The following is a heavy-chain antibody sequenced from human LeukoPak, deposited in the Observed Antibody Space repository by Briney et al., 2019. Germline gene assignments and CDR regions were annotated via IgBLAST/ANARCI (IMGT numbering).Heavy chain of an antibody. CDR3: TTFYYYGSGSYFYYMDV. CDR2: IKSKTDGGTT. J-gene: IGHJ6*03. CDR1: GFTFSNAW. Sequence: GGSLRLSCAASGFTFSNAWMSWVRQAPGKGLEWVGRIKSKTDGGTTDYAAPVKGRFTISRDDSKNTLYLQMNSLKTEDTAVYYCTTFYYYGSGSYFYYMDVWGKGTTVTVSS. D-gene: IGHD3-10*01. V-gene: IGHV3-15*01.